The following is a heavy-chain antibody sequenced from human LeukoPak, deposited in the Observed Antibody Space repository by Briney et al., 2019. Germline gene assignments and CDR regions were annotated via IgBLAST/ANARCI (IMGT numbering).Heavy chain of an antibody. CDR2: ISSSSSYI. J-gene: IGHJ4*02. D-gene: IGHD2-15*01. Sequence: PGGSLRLSCAASGFTFSSYSMNWVRQAPGKGLEWVSSISSSSSYIYYTDSVKGRFTISRDNAKNSLYLQMNSLRAEDTAVYYCARVGESGGYFDYWGQGTLVTVSS. CDR1: GFTFSSYS. CDR3: ARVGESGGYFDY. V-gene: IGHV3-21*01.